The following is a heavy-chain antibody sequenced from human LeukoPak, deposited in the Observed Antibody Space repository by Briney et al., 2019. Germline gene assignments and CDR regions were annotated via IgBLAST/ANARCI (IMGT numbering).Heavy chain of an antibody. CDR3: AKGVAARPYYYYGMDV. V-gene: IGHV3-74*01. Sequence: GGSLRLSCAASGFTFSSYWMHWVRQAPGKGLVWVSRISTDGSTTTYADSVKGRFTISRDNSKNTVSLQMNSLRAEDTAAYYCAKGVAARPYYYYGMDVWGPGTTVTVSS. J-gene: IGHJ6*02. CDR2: ISTDGSTT. CDR1: GFTFSSYW. D-gene: IGHD6-6*01.